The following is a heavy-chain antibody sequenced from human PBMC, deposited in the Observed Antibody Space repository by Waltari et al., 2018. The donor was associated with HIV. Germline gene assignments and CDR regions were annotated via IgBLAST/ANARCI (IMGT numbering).Heavy chain of an antibody. J-gene: IGHJ6*02. V-gene: IGHV3-53*01. CDR3: ARDPRSSGYYGMDV. D-gene: IGHD1-26*01. Sequence: EVQLVASGGGLIEPGGSLRGSCAASGFTISSNYKSWVRQAPGKGLEWVSVIYSGGSRYYADSVKGRFIISRDNSKNTVSLHMNSLRAEDTAVYYCARDPRSSGYYGMDVWGQGIKVTVSS. CDR1: GFTISSNY. CDR2: IYSGGSR.